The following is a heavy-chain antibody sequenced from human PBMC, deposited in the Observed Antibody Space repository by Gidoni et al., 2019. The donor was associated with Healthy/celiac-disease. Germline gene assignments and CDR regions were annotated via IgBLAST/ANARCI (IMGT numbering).Heavy chain of an antibody. J-gene: IGHJ4*02. CDR1: GFSLSTSGMC. CDR3: ARSSMVRGVLSRFDY. CDR2: IDWDDEK. D-gene: IGHD3-10*01. V-gene: IGHV2-70*15. Sequence: QVTLRESGPALVKPTQTLTPTCTFSGFSLSTSGMCVSWIRQPPGKALEVLARIDWDDEKYYRPSLKTRLTIATDTSKNQVVLTMTNMDPLDTATYYCARSSMVRGVLSRFDYWGQGTLVTVSA.